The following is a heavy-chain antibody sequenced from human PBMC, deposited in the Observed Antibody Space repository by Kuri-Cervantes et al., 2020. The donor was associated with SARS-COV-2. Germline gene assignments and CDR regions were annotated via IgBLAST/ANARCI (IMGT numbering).Heavy chain of an antibody. D-gene: IGHD4-17*01. CDR1: GFTFSHFG. Sequence: GESLKISCAASGFTFSHFGMFWVRQAPGKGLEWVSYISSSGSTIYYADSVKGRFTISRDNAKNSLYLQMNSLRAEDTAVYYCAREIGTVIFDYWGQGTLVTVSS. V-gene: IGHV3-48*03. J-gene: IGHJ4*02. CDR2: ISSSGSTI. CDR3: AREIGTVIFDY.